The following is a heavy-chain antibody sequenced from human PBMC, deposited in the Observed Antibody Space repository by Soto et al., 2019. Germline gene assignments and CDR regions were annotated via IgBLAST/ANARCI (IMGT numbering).Heavy chain of an antibody. CDR1: GGSISSYY. D-gene: IGHD2-15*01. Sequence: ETLSLTCTVSGGSISSYYWSWIRQPPGKGLEWIGYIYYSGSTNYNPSLKSRVTISVDTSKNQFSLKLSSVTAADTAVYYCARGYCNGGSCYSRTFDPWGQGTLVTVSS. J-gene: IGHJ5*02. CDR3: ARGYCNGGSCYSRTFDP. CDR2: IYYSGST. V-gene: IGHV4-59*08.